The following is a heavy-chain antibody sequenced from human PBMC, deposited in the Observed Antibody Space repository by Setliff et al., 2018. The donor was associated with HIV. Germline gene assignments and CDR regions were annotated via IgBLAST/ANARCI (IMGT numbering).Heavy chain of an antibody. D-gene: IGHD1-7*01. CDR2: INPNSGGT. V-gene: IGHV1-2*06. Sequence: ASVKVSCKASGYTFTGYYMHWVRQAPGQGLEWMGRINPNSGGTNCAQKCQGRVTMTRDTSISTAYMELSRLRSDDTAVYYCATYNWNFIVGYWGQGTLVTVPQ. J-gene: IGHJ4*02. CDR1: GYTFTGYY. CDR3: ATYNWNFIVGY.